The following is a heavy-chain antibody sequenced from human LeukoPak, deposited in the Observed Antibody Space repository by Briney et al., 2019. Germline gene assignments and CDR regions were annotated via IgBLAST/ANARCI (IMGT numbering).Heavy chain of an antibody. CDR3: AKDPNLSSGWWGNDY. J-gene: IGHJ4*02. V-gene: IGHV3-23*01. CDR2: ISGSGGST. D-gene: IGHD6-19*01. CDR1: GFTFTNAW. Sequence: GGSLRLSCEASGFTFTNAWMSWVRQAPGKGLEWVSAISGSGGSTYYADSVKGRFTISRDNSKNTLYLQMNSLRAEDTAVYYCAKDPNLSSGWWGNDYWGQGTLVTVSS.